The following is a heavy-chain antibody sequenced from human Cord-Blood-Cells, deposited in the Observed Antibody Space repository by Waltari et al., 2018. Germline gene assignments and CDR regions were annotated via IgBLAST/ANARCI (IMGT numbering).Heavy chain of an antibody. D-gene: IGHD2-15*01. CDR2: ILPTFGTA. V-gene: IGHV1-69*06. CDR1: GGTFSSYA. J-gene: IGHJ6*02. Sequence: QVQLVQSGAEVKKPGSSVKVSCKASGGTFSSYAISWVRQAPGQGLEWRGGILPTFGTANDAQKFQGRCTITADKSTSTAYMELSSLRSEDTAVYYCAREWKDRSDRIGMDVWGQGTTVTVSS. CDR3: AREWKDRSDRIGMDV.